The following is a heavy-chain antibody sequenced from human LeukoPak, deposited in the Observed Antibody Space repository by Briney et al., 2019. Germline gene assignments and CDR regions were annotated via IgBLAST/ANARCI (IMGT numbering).Heavy chain of an antibody. D-gene: IGHD6-19*01. CDR1: GFTFSRFE. J-gene: IGHJ4*02. V-gene: IGHV3-21*05. CDR3: ARDYNGYSSGTFFDY. CDR2: ISTGTYI. Sequence: GGSLRLSCVASGFTFSRFEMNWVCQAPGKGLEWISHISTGTYIAYTDSVKGRFTISRDNAKNSLFLQMNSLRAEDTAVYYCARDYNGYSSGTFFDYWGQGTLVTVSS.